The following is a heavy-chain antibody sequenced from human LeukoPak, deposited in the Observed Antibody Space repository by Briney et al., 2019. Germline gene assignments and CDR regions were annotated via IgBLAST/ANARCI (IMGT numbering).Heavy chain of an antibody. Sequence: GGSLRLSCAASGFTVSSNYMSWVRRAPGKGLGWVSVIYSGGSTYYADSVKGRFTISRDNSKNTLYLQMNSLRAEDTAVYYCTCQGVYYYDSSGSGNYWGQGTLVTVSS. CDR1: GFTVSSNY. CDR2: IYSGGST. CDR3: TCQGVYYYDSSGSGNY. J-gene: IGHJ4*02. D-gene: IGHD3-22*01. V-gene: IGHV3-53*01.